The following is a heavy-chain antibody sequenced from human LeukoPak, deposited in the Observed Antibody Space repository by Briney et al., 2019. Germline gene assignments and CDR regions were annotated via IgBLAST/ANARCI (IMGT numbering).Heavy chain of an antibody. Sequence: ASVKVSCKVSGYTLTELSMHWVRQAPGKGLEWMGGFDPEDRETIYAQKFQGRVTMTEDTSTDTAYMELSSLRSEDTAVYCCATSRTAMVSGPEYYFDYWGQGTLVTVCS. CDR2: FDPEDRET. J-gene: IGHJ4*02. CDR1: GYTLTELS. CDR3: ATSRTAMVSGPEYYFDY. V-gene: IGHV1-24*01. D-gene: IGHD5-18*01.